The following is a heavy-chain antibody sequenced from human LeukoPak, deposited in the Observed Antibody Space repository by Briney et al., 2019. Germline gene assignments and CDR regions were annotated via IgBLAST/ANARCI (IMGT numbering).Heavy chain of an antibody. CDR3: ARGTNRITIFGVVTPNYYYYYVDV. CDR2: IIPIFGTA. CDR1: GGTFSSYA. Sequence: SVKVSCKASGGTFSSYAISWVRQAPGQGLEWMGGIIPIFGTANYAQKFQGRVTITADESTSTAYMELSSLRSEDTAVYYCARGTNRITIFGVVTPNYYYYYVDVWGKGTTVTVSS. V-gene: IGHV1-69*13. J-gene: IGHJ6*03. D-gene: IGHD3-3*01.